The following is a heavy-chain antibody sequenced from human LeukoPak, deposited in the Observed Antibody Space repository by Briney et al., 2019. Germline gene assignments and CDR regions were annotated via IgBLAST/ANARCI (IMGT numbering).Heavy chain of an antibody. D-gene: IGHD5-12*01. CDR2: INPNSGGT. J-gene: IGHJ4*02. V-gene: IGHV1-2*02. CDR1: GYTFTGYY. CDR3: ARAVVGTANDGY. Sequence: ASVKVSCKASGYTFTGYYMHWVRQAPGQGLEWMGWINPNSGGTNYAQKFQGRVTLTRDTSISTAYMELSRLRSDDTAVYYCARAVVGTANDGYWGQGTLVTVSS.